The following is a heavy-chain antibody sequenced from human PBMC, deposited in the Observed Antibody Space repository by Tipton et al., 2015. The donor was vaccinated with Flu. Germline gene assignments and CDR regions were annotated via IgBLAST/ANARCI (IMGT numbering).Heavy chain of an antibody. CDR1: GGSISSGGAY. D-gene: IGHD2-8*01. Sequence: TLSLTCTVSGGSISSGGAYWTWIRQHPGKGLEYIGQIYYSGSANNNPSLKSRVTISVDTSKNQFSLKLTSVTAADTAVYYCARMRARDCTNGVCYLWYFDLWGRGTLVTVSS. CDR2: IYYSGSA. CDR3: ARMRARDCTNGVCYLWYFDL. J-gene: IGHJ2*01. V-gene: IGHV4-61*08.